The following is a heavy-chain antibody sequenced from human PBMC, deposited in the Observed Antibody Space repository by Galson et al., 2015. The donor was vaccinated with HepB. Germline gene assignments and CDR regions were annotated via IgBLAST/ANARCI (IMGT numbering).Heavy chain of an antibody. V-gene: IGHV3-23*01. Sequence: SLRLSCAASGFTFRNYAMSWVRQAPGKGLEWVSGIIASGGGTYDADSVRGRFTISRDNSKNMLYLQMNSLRAEDSAVYYCVKGYADKAMTLETAALFEYWGQGALVTVSP. CDR2: IIASGGGT. CDR1: GFTFRNYA. J-gene: IGHJ4*02. D-gene: IGHD3-16*01. CDR3: VKGYADKAMTLETAALFEY.